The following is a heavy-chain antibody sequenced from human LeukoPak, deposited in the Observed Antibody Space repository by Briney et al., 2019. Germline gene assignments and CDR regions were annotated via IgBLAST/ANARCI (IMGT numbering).Heavy chain of an antibody. CDR2: INPNSGGT. D-gene: IGHD2-2*01. Sequence: ASVKVSCKASGYTFTGYYMHWVRQAPGQGLEWMGWINPNSGGTNYAQKFQGRVTMTRDTSISTAYMELSRLRSDDTAVYYCARYGCSSTSCYVGYVSGFDPWGQGTLVTVSS. V-gene: IGHV1-2*02. J-gene: IGHJ5*02. CDR3: ARYGCSSTSCYVGYVSGFDP. CDR1: GYTFTGYY.